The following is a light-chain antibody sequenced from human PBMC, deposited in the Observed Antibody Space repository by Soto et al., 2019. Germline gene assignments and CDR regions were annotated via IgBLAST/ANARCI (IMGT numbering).Light chain of an antibody. CDR3: QQYHSPPYT. CDR1: QSIITW. J-gene: IGKJ2*01. Sequence: DIPMTQSPSTLSASVGDRVTITCRASQSIITWLAWYQQKPGKAPKVLIYDASSFDSGVPSRFSGSGSGTEFTLTISSLQPADFATYFCQQYHSPPYTFGQGTKLEIK. V-gene: IGKV1-5*01. CDR2: DAS.